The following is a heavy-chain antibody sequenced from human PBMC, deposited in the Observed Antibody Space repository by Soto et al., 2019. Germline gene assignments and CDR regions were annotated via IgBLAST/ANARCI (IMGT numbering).Heavy chain of an antibody. CDR3: ARGATVTQFVY. CDR1: GVSVCSGSFY. V-gene: IGHV4-61*01. J-gene: IGHJ4*02. D-gene: IGHD1-1*01. CDR2: GSYSGTT. Sequence: PSEALSVTCTVSGVSVCSGSFYWAWLLQPPGKGLEWIGFGSYSGTTNYKPSLKSRVTISVDTSRSEISLKVSSLTAADTAAYCCARGATVTQFVYRGRATLVTV.